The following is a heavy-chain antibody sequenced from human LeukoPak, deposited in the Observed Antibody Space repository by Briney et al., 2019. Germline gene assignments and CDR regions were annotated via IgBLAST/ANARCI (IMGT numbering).Heavy chain of an antibody. V-gene: IGHV1-69*04. CDR1: GGTFSIYA. CDR2: IIPILGIA. J-gene: IGHJ4*02. D-gene: IGHD2-8*01. CDR3: ARMVNDYGDY. Sequence: SVKVSCKASGGTFSIYAISWVRQAPGQGLEWMGRIIPILGIANYAQKFQGRVTITADKSTSTAYMELSSLRSEDTAVYYCARMVNDYGDYWGQGTLVTVSS.